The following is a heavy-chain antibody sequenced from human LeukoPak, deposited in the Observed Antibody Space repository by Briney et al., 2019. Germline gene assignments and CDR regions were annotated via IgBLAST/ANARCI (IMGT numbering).Heavy chain of an antibody. D-gene: IGHD3-22*01. CDR2: MKEGGSEK. J-gene: IGHJ4*02. Sequence: GRSLRLSCAASGFTFSSYWMSWVRQAPGKGLEWVANMKEGGSEKYYVDSVKGRFTIYRDNAKNSLYLQMNSLRAKDTAVYYCAASSGYYFSHFDYWGQGTLVTVSS. CDR3: AASSGYYFSHFDY. V-gene: IGHV3-7*05. CDR1: GFTFSSYW.